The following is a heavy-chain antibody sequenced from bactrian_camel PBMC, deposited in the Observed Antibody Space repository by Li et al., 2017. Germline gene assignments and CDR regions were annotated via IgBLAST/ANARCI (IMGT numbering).Heavy chain of an antibody. CDR3: AKPIRQGVWSMYDD. CDR2: HYTGTATT. V-gene: IGHV3S1*01. CDR1: LYIYSSYC. D-gene: IGHD3*01. J-gene: IGHJ4*01. Sequence: QVQLVESGGNSVQAGGSLRLSCEISLYIYSSYCMGWFRQAPGKEREAVAAHYTGTATTYVADSVKGRFAISQDNTKNVLYLQMNSLKPEDTAIYYCAKPIRQGVWSMYDDWGRGTQVTVS.